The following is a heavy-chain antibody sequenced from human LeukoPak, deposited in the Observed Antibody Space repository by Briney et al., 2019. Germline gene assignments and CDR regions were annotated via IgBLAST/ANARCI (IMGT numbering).Heavy chain of an antibody. D-gene: IGHD6-6*01. Sequence: GGSLRLSCAASGFTFSSYTMNWVRQAPGKGLEWVSSISSSSSYIYYADSLKGRFTISRDNAKNSLYLQMNSLRAEDTAVYYCARDQKPARPGYYYYMDVWGKGTTVTVSS. V-gene: IGHV3-21*04. CDR1: GFTFSSYT. CDR3: ARDQKPARPGYYYYMDV. J-gene: IGHJ6*03. CDR2: ISSSSSYI.